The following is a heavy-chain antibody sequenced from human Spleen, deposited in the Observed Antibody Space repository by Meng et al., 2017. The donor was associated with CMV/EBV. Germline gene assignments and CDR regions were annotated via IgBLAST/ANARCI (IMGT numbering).Heavy chain of an antibody. CDR1: DDSISSSSYY. Sequence: SETLSLTCTVSDDSISSSSYYCGWIRQPPGKGLEWIGSIYYRGSTYYNPSLKSRVTISVDTSKNQFSLTLSSVTAADTAVYYCARGIAPSSNYFYYGMDVWGQGTTVTVSS. J-gene: IGHJ6*02. CDR2: IYYRGST. CDR3: ARGIAPSSNYFYYGMDV. V-gene: IGHV4-39*01. D-gene: IGHD2-21*01.